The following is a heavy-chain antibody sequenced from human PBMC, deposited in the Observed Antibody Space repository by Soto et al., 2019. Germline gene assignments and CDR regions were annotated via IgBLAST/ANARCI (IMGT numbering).Heavy chain of an antibody. CDR2: MNPNSGNT. Sequence: ASVKVSCKASGYTLTSYAISWVRQATGQGLEWMGWMNPNSGNTGYAQKFQGRVTMTRNTSISTAYMELSSLRSEDTAVYYCARGNGSIAARRNRYYYYYMDVWGKGTTVTVSS. D-gene: IGHD6-6*01. J-gene: IGHJ6*03. CDR1: GYTLTSYA. V-gene: IGHV1-8*01. CDR3: ARGNGSIAARRNRYYYYYMDV.